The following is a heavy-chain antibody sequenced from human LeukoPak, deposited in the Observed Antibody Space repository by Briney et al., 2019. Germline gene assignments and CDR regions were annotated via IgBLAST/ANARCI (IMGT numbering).Heavy chain of an antibody. J-gene: IGHJ4*02. CDR1: GYTFISYA. CDR2: ILAGNGKA. V-gene: IGHV1-3*01. CDR3: ARGETYSSGWYAY. Sequence: HGASVKVSCKASGYTFISYAMHWVRQAPGQRLEWMGWILAGNGKAKYSQKFQGRLTITRDTSASTAYMELSSLRSDDTAVYYCARGETYSSGWYAYWGQGTLVTVSS. D-gene: IGHD6-19*01.